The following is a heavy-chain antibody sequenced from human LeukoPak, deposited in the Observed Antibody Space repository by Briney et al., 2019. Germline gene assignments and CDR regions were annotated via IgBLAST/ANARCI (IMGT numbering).Heavy chain of an antibody. J-gene: IGHJ4*02. CDR1: GFTFSSNS. Sequence: PGGSLRLSCTVSGFTFSSNSMSWVRQAPGKGLEWVSFIYSAGSTHYSDSVTGRFTISIDNSKNTLYLQMNSLRAEDTAVYYCARRAGAYTHPYDYWGQGTLVTVSS. CDR2: IYSAGST. CDR3: ARRAGAYTHPYDY. D-gene: IGHD3-16*01. V-gene: IGHV3-53*01.